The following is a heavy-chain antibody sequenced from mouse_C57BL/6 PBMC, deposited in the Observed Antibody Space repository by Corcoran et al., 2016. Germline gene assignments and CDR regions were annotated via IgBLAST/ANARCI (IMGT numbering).Heavy chain of an antibody. CDR3: ARSNYWFAY. Sequence: QIQLVQSGPELKKPGETVKISCKASGYTFTTYGMSWVKQAPGKGLKWMGWINTYSGVPTYADDFKGRFAFSLETSASTDYLQINNLKNEDTATYFCARSNYWFAYWGQGTLVTVSA. V-gene: IGHV9-3*01. CDR2: INTYSGVP. CDR1: GYTFTTYG. J-gene: IGHJ3*01. D-gene: IGHD2-5*01.